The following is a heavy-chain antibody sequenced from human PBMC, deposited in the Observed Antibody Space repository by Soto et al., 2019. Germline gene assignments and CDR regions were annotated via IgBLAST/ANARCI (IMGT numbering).Heavy chain of an antibody. CDR3: ARDGGFEELKY. CDR2: IIPVFGTT. D-gene: IGHD3-16*01. Sequence: QVQLVQSGAELKKPGSSVKVSCKACGDTFSGYPINWVRQAPGEGLEWMGRIIPVFGTTNDAQRFEGRVTFTADESTNTAYMELRGLLSEDTAVYYCARDGGFEELKYWGPGTLVTVSS. V-gene: IGHV1-69*18. CDR1: GDTFSGYP. J-gene: IGHJ4*02.